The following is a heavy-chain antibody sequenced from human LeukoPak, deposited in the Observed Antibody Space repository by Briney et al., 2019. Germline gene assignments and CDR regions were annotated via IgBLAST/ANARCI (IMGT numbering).Heavy chain of an antibody. Sequence: ASVKVSCKASGYTFTGYYMHWVRQAPGQGLEWMGWINPNSGGTNYAQKFQGRVTMTRDTSISTAYMELSRLRSDDTAVYYCARVFVRGVTIPIDYWGQETLVPSPQ. V-gene: IGHV1-2*02. J-gene: IGHJ4*02. CDR1: GYTFTGYY. CDR2: INPNSGGT. D-gene: IGHD3-10*01. CDR3: ARVFVRGVTIPIDY.